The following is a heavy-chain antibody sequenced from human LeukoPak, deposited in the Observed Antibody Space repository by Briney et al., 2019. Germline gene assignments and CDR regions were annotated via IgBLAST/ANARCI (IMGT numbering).Heavy chain of an antibody. V-gene: IGHV4-34*01. CDR2: INHSGSP. CDR1: GGSFSGYY. CDR3: ARGRYYYDSSGYRP. D-gene: IGHD3-22*01. J-gene: IGHJ5*02. Sequence: SETLSLTCAVYGGSFSGYYWSWIRQPPGKGLEWIGEINHSGSPNYNPSLKSRVTISVDTSKNQFSLKLSSVTAADTAVYYCARGRYYYDSSGYRPWGQGTLVTVSS.